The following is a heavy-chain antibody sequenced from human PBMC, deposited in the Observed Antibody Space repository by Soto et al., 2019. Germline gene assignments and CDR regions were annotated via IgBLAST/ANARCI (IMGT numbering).Heavy chain of an antibody. Sequence: EVQLVESGGGLVKPGGSLRLSCAASGFTFSSYSMNWVRQAPGKGLEWVSSISSSSSYIYYADSVKGRFTISRDNAKNSLYLQMNSLRAEDTAVYYCARDLGTGARPNPFFDYWGQGTLVTVSS. J-gene: IGHJ4*02. V-gene: IGHV3-21*01. CDR2: ISSSSSYI. D-gene: IGHD1-26*01. CDR1: GFTFSSYS. CDR3: ARDLGTGARPNPFFDY.